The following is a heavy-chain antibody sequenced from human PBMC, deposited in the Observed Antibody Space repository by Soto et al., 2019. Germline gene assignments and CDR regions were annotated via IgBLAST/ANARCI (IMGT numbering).Heavy chain of an antibody. J-gene: IGHJ6*02. D-gene: IGHD3-16*01. V-gene: IGHV4-30-2*01. CDR1: GGSISSGGYS. CDR3: AREGGPHYGMDV. Sequence: SETLSLTCAVSGGSISSGGYSWSWIRQPPGKGLEWIGYIYHSGSTYYNPSLKSRVTISVDRSKNQLSLKLSSVTAADTAVYYCAREGGPHYGMDVWGQGTTVTVSS. CDR2: IYHSGST.